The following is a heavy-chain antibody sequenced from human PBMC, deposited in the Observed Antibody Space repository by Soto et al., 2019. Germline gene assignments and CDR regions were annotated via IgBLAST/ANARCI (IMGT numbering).Heavy chain of an antibody. CDR3: ARVPGCSSSFVDY. J-gene: IGHJ4*02. Sequence: QVQLVQSGAEEKKPGASVKVSCKASGYTFTSYAMHWVRQAPGQRLEWMGWINAGNGNTKYSQKFQGRVTITRDTSASTAYMELSSLRSEHTAVYYCARVPGCSSSFVDYWGQRTLVTVSS. V-gene: IGHV1-3*05. CDR1: GYTFTSYA. CDR2: INAGNGNT. D-gene: IGHD6-6*01.